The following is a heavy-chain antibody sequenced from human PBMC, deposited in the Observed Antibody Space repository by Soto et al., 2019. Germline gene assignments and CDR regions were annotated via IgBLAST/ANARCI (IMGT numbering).Heavy chain of an antibody. V-gene: IGHV1-18*01. CDR3: ARDPYLGDHQY. D-gene: IGHD3-16*01. CDR1: GYTFTPYG. CDR2: ISAYSGKT. Sequence: QVQLVQSGGEVKTPGASVKVSCRTSGYTFTPYGISWVRQAPGQGLEGGGWISAYSGKTHYAQKFQGKVTMTTDTSTNTAYLELRSLRSDDTAVYYCARDPYLGDHQYWGQGTLVTVSS. J-gene: IGHJ4*02.